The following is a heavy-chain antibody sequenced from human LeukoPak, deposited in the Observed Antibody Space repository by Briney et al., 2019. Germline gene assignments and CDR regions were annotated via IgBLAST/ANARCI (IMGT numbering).Heavy chain of an antibody. J-gene: IGHJ4*02. CDR2: IYYSGST. D-gene: IGHD5-24*01. Sequence: SETLSLTCTVSGGSMSSYYWSWIRQPPGKGLEWIGYIYYSGSTKYYPSLKSRVTISVDTSKNQFSLKLSSVTAADTAVYCARGARAGYNLEPFDYWGQGTLVTVSS. V-gene: IGHV4-59*08. CDR3: ARGARAGYNLEPFDY. CDR1: GGSMSSYY.